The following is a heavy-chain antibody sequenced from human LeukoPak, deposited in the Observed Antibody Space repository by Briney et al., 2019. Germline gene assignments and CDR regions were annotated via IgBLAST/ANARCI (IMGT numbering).Heavy chain of an antibody. CDR1: GFTFSSYA. CDR2: ISGSGDST. Sequence: GGSLRLSCAASGFTFSSYAMTWVRQAPGKGLEWVSAISGSGDSTYHADSVKGRFTISRDNSKNTVYLHMNSLRAEDTAVYYCAKFEGLCGSANTCYHFDCWGQGTLVTVSS. CDR3: AKFEGLCGSANTCYHFDC. V-gene: IGHV3-23*01. D-gene: IGHD2-2*01. J-gene: IGHJ4*02.